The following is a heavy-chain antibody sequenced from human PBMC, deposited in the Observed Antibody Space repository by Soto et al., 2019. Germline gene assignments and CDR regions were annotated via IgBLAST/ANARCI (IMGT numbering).Heavy chain of an antibody. Sequence: GESLKISCKGSGYSFTSYWIGWVRQMPGKGLERMGIIYPGDSDTRYSPSFQGQVTISADKSIATTYLQWSSLKASDTAIYYCARLFDTSGWYDYWGQGTLVTVSS. V-gene: IGHV5-51*01. CDR1: GYSFTSYW. J-gene: IGHJ4*02. CDR3: ARLFDTSGWYDY. D-gene: IGHD6-19*01. CDR2: IYPGDSDT.